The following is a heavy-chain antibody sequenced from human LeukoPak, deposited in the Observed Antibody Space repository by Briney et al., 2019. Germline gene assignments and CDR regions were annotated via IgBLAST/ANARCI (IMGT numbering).Heavy chain of an antibody. D-gene: IGHD3-10*01. J-gene: IGHJ4*02. CDR3: AREYSRFGELNDY. V-gene: IGHV1-2*02. Sequence: ASVKVSCKASGYTFTGYYMHWVRQAPGQGLEWMGWINPNSGGTNYAQKFQGRVTMTRDTSINTAYMELSRLRSDDTAVYYCAREYSRFGELNDYWGQGTLVTVSS. CDR2: INPNSGGT. CDR1: GYTFTGYY.